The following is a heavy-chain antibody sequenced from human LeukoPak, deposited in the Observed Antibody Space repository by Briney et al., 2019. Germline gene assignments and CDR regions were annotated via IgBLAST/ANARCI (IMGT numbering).Heavy chain of an antibody. CDR1: VYTFTSYD. Sequence: ASVKVSRKASVYTFTSYDINWVRQATRRGVEWMGWMNPNSGNAGYAQKFQGRVTMTRNTSISTAYMELSSLRSEDTAVYYYARGLSSGDLDYWGQGTLVTVSS. D-gene: IGHD1-26*01. CDR2: MNPNSGNA. J-gene: IGHJ4*02. V-gene: IGHV1-8*01. CDR3: ARGLSSGDLDY.